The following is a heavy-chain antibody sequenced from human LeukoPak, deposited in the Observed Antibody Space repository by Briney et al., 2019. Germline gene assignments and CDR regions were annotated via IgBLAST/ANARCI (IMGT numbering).Heavy chain of an antibody. D-gene: IGHD4-17*01. CDR1: GYTFSDYY. J-gene: IGHJ4*02. CDR2: INPNTGGT. V-gene: IGHV1-2*06. Sequence: GASVKVSCKSSGYTFSDYYMHWVRQAPGQGLEWMGRINPNTGGTNHAQKFQGRVTMTRDTSISTAYMELSSLRFDHTAVYYCARVDDRDRYGDSNFDYWGQGTLVTVSS. CDR3: ARVDDRDRYGDSNFDY.